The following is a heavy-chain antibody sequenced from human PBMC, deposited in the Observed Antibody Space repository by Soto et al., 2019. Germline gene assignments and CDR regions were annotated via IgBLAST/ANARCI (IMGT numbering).Heavy chain of an antibody. CDR3: AGGEAIYCSSTSCQTFDP. Sequence: PGGSLRLSCAASGFTFSDYYMSWVRQAPGKGLEWVSYISSSSSYTNYADSVKGRFTISRDNAKNSLYLQMNSLRAEDTAVYYCAGGEAIYCSSTSCQTFDPWGQGTLVTVSS. V-gene: IGHV3-11*06. CDR2: ISSSSSYT. J-gene: IGHJ5*02. CDR1: GFTFSDYY. D-gene: IGHD2-2*01.